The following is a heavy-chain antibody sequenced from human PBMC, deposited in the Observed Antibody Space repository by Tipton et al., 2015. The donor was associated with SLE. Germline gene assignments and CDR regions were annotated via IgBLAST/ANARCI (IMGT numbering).Heavy chain of an antibody. D-gene: IGHD3-3*01. CDR2: ISGSGGTR. CDR3: AKEDFTKSAFDV. V-gene: IGHV3-48*03. Sequence: SLRLSCAASGFTFSSFDMNWVRQAPGKGLEWVSYISGSGGTRYYADSVKGRFTISRDNAKKSLYLQMNSLRAEDTAVYYCAKEDFTKSAFDVWGQGTLVTVSS. J-gene: IGHJ3*01. CDR1: GFTFSSFD.